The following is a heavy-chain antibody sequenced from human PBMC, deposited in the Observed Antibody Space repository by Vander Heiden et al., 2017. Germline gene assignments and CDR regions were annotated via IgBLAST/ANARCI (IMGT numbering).Heavy chain of an antibody. D-gene: IGHD6-19*01. CDR1: DGSISSISYW. J-gene: IGHJ4*02. Sequence: QLQLEESGPGLVKPSETLSLTCTVPDGSISSISYWWGWIRQPPGKGLEWIGSIFYSGTTYYNPSLKSRVTISVDTSKNQFSLKLSSVTATDSAAYYCARQPGSHSSGWYYDYWGQGILVTVSS. CDR2: IFYSGTT. CDR3: ARQPGSHSSGWYYDY. V-gene: IGHV4-39*01.